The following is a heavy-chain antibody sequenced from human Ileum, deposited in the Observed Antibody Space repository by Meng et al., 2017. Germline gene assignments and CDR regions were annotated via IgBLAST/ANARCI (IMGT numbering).Heavy chain of an antibody. CDR3: ASSNSGWYEHRLDY. V-gene: IGHV3-66*02. J-gene: IGHJ4*02. CDR2: IYTSGAT. Sequence: GESLKISCAASGFTVSSNYMSWVRQAPGKGLEWVSVIYTSGATSYSDSVKGRFSISRDISKNTLYLQMNSRRAEETAVYYCASSNSGWYEHRLDYWGQGTLVTVSS. CDR1: GFTVSSNY. D-gene: IGHD6-19*01.